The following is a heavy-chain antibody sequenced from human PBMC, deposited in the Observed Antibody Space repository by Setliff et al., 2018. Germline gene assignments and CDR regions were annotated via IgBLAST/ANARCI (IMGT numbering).Heavy chain of an antibody. D-gene: IGHD3-3*01. CDR3: ASSRDYNFWSGYYSPLDY. CDR1: GYTFTSYA. V-gene: IGHV1-8*02. CDR2: MNPNSGNT. Sequence: ASVKVSCKASGYTFTSYAMHWVRQAPGQGLEWMGWMNPNSGNTGYAQKFQGRVTMTRNTSISTAYMDLSSLRFEDTAVYYCASSRDYNFWSGYYSPLDYWGQGTLVTVSS. J-gene: IGHJ4*02.